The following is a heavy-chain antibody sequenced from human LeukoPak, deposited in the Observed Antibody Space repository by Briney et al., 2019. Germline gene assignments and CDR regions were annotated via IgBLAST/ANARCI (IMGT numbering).Heavy chain of an antibody. V-gene: IGHV1-58*01. J-gene: IGHJ4*02. CDR1: GFTFTSSA. CDR2: IVVGSGNT. D-gene: IGHD3-3*01. CDR3: AADNSDDFWSGYYYFDY. Sequence: GAPVKVSCKASGFTFTSSAVQWVRQARGQRLEWIGWIVVGSGNTNYAQKFQERVTITRDMSTSTAYMELSSLRSEDTAVYYCAADNSDDFWSGYYYFDYWGQGTLVTVSS.